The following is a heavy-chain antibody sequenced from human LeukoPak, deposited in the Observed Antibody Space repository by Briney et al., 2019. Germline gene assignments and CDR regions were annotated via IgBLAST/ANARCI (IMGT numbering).Heavy chain of an antibody. Sequence: GGSLRLXCAASGFTFSSYAMHWVRQAPGKGLEWVAVISYDGSNKYYADSVKGRFTISRDNSKNTLYLQMSSLRAEDTAVYYCANQNSGMDVWGQGTSVTVSS. CDR1: GFTFSSYA. J-gene: IGHJ6*02. CDR2: ISYDGSNK. CDR3: ANQNSGMDV. V-gene: IGHV3-30-3*01.